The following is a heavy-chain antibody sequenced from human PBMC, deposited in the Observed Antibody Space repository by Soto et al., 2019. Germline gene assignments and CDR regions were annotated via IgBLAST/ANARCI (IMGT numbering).Heavy chain of an antibody. V-gene: IGHV3-21*01. CDR2: ISRTSNYI. CDR1: GFTFNNYS. Sequence: EVQLVESGGGLVKSGGSLRLSCTASGFTFNNYSMNWVRQAPGKGLEWVSSISRTSNYIFYADSVRGRFTISRDNGKNSLFLQMTSLRADDTAVYYCARSSPGVWAYWGQGNLVTVSS. CDR3: ARSSPGVWAY. J-gene: IGHJ4*02. D-gene: IGHD3-10*01.